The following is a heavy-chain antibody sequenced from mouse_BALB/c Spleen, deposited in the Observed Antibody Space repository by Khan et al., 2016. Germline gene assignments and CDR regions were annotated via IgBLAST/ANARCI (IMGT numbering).Heavy chain of an antibody. V-gene: IGHV9-3-1*01. CDR1: GYTFTNYG. CDR2: INTYTGEP. CDR3: AREPYAMDY. Sequence: QIQLVQSGPELKKPGETVKISCKASGYTFTNYGMNWVKQAPGKGLKWMGWINTYTGEPTYADDFKGRFAFSLETYASTAYLQINNLKNEDTATYFCAREPYAMDYWGQGTSVTVSS. J-gene: IGHJ4*01.